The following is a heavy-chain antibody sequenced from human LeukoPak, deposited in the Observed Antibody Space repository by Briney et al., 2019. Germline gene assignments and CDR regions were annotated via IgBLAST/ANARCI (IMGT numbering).Heavy chain of an antibody. D-gene: IGHD1-14*01. V-gene: IGHV4-59*08. CDR1: GGSISSYY. CDR2: IYYSGST. J-gene: IGHJ4*02. Sequence: SETLSLTCTVSGGSISSYYWSWIRQPPGKGLEWIGYIYYSGSTNYNPSLKSRVTISVDTSKNQFSLKLSSVTAADTAVYYCARHPEPGTPDYRYYFDYWGQGTLVTVSS. CDR3: ARHPEPGTPDYRYYFDY.